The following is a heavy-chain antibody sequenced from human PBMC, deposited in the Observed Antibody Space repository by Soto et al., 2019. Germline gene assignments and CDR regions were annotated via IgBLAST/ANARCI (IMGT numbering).Heavy chain of an antibody. D-gene: IGHD5-12*01. CDR2: IIPIFGTA. J-gene: IGHJ6*02. V-gene: IGHV1-69*13. Sequence: SVKVSCKASGGTFSSYAISWVRQAPGQGLEWMGGIIPIFGTANYAQKFQGRVTITADESTSTAYMELSSLRSEDTAVYYCARVITWLRFWGDGMDVWGQGTTVTVYS. CDR1: GGTFSSYA. CDR3: ARVITWLRFWGDGMDV.